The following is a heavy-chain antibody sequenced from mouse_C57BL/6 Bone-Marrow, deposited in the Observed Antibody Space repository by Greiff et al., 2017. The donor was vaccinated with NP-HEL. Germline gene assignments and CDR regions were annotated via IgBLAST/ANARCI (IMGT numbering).Heavy chain of an antibody. CDR1: GFNIKDDY. CDR3: TRYYYDYVVDD. D-gene: IGHD2-4*01. CDR2: IDPDDGDT. J-gene: IGHJ2*01. Sequence: VQLQQSGAELVRPGASVKLSCTASGFNIKDDYMHWVKQRPEQGLEWIGWIDPDDGDTDYVSTFQGKATITADTTSNTAYLQLSSLTSENTAVHNCTRYYYDYVVDDWGQGTTLTVSS. V-gene: IGHV14-4*01.